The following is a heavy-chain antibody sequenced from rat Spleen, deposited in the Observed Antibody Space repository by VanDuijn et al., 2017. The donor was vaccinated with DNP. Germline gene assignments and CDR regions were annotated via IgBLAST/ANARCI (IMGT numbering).Heavy chain of an antibody. V-gene: IGHV5S10*01. D-gene: IGHD1-11*01. CDR1: GFIFSDYA. J-gene: IGHJ2*01. Sequence: EVQLVESGGGLVQPGDSLRLSCATSGFIFSDYAMAWVRQSPKMGLEWVATIIYDGSRAFYRDSVTGRFTISRDFAKSTLYLQMDSLRSEDSATYFCTTRGIYGGYDYWGQGVMVTVSS. CDR3: TTRGIYGGYDY. CDR2: IIYDGSRA.